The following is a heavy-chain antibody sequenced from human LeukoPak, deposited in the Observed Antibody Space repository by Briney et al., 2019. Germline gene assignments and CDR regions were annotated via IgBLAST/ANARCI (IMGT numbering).Heavy chain of an antibody. D-gene: IGHD1-7*01. J-gene: IGHJ4*02. CDR3: ARWDGSTDF. V-gene: IGHV4-34*01. CDR2: VNHSGST. Sequence: PSETLSLTCAVSGGSFSGYYWTWIRQPPGKGLEWIGEVNHSGSTNYNPSLKSRVTISVDTSKNQFSLKLTSVTAADAAVYYCARWDGSTDFWGQGTLVTVSS. CDR1: GGSFSGYY.